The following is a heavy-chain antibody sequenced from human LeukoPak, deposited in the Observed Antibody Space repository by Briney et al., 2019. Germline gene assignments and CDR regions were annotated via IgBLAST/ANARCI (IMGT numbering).Heavy chain of an antibody. CDR3: SRSLNS. V-gene: IGHV3-7*01. CDR1: GFSFSCSW. J-gene: IGHJ5*02. CDR2: IKPEGSDK. Sequence: GGSLRLSCGASGFSFSCSWMAWVRQAPGKGLEWVANIKPEGSDKSYVDSVKGRFTISRDNAKDSLYLEMDSLRVEDTALYYCSRSLNSWGQGALVTVSS.